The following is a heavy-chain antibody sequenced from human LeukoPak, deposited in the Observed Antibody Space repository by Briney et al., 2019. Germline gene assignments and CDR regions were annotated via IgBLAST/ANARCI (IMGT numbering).Heavy chain of an antibody. Sequence: GESLKISCKGSGYSFTSYWIGWVRQMPGKGLEWMGIIYPGDSDTRDSPSFQGQVTISADKSISTAYLQWSSLKASDTAMYYCARHGTARYYYDSSGYKSADLRYYYYMDVWGKGTTVTVSS. CDR2: IYPGDSDT. CDR3: ARHGTARYYYDSSGYKSADLRYYYYMDV. V-gene: IGHV5-51*01. CDR1: GYSFTSYW. D-gene: IGHD3-22*01. J-gene: IGHJ6*03.